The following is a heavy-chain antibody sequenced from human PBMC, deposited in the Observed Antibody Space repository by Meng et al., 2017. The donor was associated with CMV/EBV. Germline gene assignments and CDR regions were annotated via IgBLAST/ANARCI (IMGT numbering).Heavy chain of an antibody. Sequence: QPHVAGPRRGEPSETLSLTCTVPVGSIISSSYYWGWIRQPPGKGLEWIGSIYYSGSTYYTPSLKSRVTISVDTSKNQFSLKLSSVTAADTAVYYCARGGIAAAGLHWGQGTLVTVSS. D-gene: IGHD6-13*01. CDR3: ARGGIAAAGLH. CDR1: VGSIISSSYY. V-gene: IGHV4-39*07. CDR2: IYYSGST. J-gene: IGHJ4*02.